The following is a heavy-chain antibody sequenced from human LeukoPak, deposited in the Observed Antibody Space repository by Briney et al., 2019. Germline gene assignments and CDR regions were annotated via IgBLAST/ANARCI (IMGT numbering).Heavy chain of an antibody. D-gene: IGHD3-9*01. CDR2: IFDSGST. V-gene: IGHV4-61*02. J-gene: IGHJ3*02. CDR1: GGSISSGPFY. CDR3: AGAVGLRYFDWLFPDVFDI. Sequence: SETLSLTCSVSGGSISSGPFYWSWLRQPAGKGLEWIGRIFDSGSTDYNPSLKSRVTISVDTSKDQFSLRLSSVTAADTAVYYCAGAVGLRYFDWLFPDVFDIWGQGTMVAVSS.